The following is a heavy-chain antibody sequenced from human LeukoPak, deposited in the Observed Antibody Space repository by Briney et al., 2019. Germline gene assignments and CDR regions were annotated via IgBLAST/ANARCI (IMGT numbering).Heavy chain of an antibody. Sequence: PGGSLRLSCAASGFTFNSYWMHWVRQAPGKGLVWVSRINSDGSGTSDADFVKGRFTISRDNSKNTLYLQMNSLRAEDTAVYYCAKDHLWQQLVEDDYWGQGTLVTVSS. V-gene: IGHV3-74*01. CDR2: INSDGSGT. CDR1: GFTFNSYW. D-gene: IGHD6-13*01. J-gene: IGHJ4*02. CDR3: AKDHLWQQLVEDDY.